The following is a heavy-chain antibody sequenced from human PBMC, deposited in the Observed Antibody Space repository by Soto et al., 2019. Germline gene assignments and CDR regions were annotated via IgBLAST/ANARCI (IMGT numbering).Heavy chain of an antibody. CDR1: GGSVSSGSYY. CDR2: IYYSGST. D-gene: IGHD6-13*01. Sequence: SETLSLTCTASGGSVSSGSYYWSWIRQPPGKGLEWIGYIYYSGSTNYNPSLKSRVTISVDTSKNQFSLKLSSVTAADTAVYYCAREDLMGAAVDYWGQGTLVTVSS. J-gene: IGHJ4*02. CDR3: AREDLMGAAVDY. V-gene: IGHV4-61*01.